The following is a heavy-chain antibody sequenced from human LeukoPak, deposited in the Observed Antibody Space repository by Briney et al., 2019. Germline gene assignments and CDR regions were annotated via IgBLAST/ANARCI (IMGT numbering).Heavy chain of an antibody. Sequence: GGSLRLSCAASGFTFSSYTMNWVRQAPGKGLEWVSYIGSSSSTIHYADSVKGRFTISRDNAKNSLFLQMNSLRGEDTAVYFCARDPPSRWLVFFDYWGQGTLVTVSS. J-gene: IGHJ4*02. D-gene: IGHD6-19*01. CDR2: IGSSSSTI. CDR1: GFTFSSYT. CDR3: ARDPPSRWLVFFDY. V-gene: IGHV3-48*04.